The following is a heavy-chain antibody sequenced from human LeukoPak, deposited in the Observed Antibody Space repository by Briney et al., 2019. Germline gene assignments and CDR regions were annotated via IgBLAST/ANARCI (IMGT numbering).Heavy chain of an antibody. J-gene: IGHJ5*02. CDR1: GFTFSHHG. V-gene: IGHV3-49*04. Sequence: GGSLRLSCAASGFTFSHHGMNWVRQAPGKGLEWVGFIRSKAYGGTTEYAASVKGRFTISRGDSKSIAYLQMNSLKTEDTAVYYCTREVTIYPQSRASWFDPWGQGTLVTVSS. CDR2: IRSKAYGGTT. D-gene: IGHD4-17*01. CDR3: TREVTIYPQSRASWFDP.